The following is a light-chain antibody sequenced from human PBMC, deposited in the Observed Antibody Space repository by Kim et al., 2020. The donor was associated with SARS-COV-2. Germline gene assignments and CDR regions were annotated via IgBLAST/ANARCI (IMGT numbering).Light chain of an antibody. Sequence: NTLTISCTRSIGSIASNYVQWYQQRPGTSPTTVIYEDNQSPSGVPDRFSGSIDSSSNSASLTISGLKTEDEADYYCQSYDSSHHWVFGGGTKLTVL. CDR3: QSYDSSHHWV. J-gene: IGLJ3*02. V-gene: IGLV6-57*01. CDR2: EDN. CDR1: IGSIASNY.